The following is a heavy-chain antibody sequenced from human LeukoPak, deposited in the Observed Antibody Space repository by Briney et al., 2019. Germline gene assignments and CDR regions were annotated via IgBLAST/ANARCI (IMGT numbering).Heavy chain of an antibody. Sequence: GGSLRLSRAASGFTFSSSEMNWVRQAPGKGLEWVSYISSSASTIYYADSVKGRFTISRDNAKNSLYLQMNSLRAEDTAVYYCARGIAAAGYGGAFDIWGQGTKVTVSS. CDR2: ISSSASTI. CDR3: ARGIAAAGYGGAFDI. V-gene: IGHV3-48*03. D-gene: IGHD6-13*01. J-gene: IGHJ3*02. CDR1: GFTFSSSE.